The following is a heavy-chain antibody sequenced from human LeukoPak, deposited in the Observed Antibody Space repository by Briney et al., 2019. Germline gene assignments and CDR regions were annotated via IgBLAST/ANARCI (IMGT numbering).Heavy chain of an antibody. CDR1: GFTFSSYE. D-gene: IGHD3-22*01. J-gene: IGHJ3*02. V-gene: IGHV3-48*03. Sequence: GGSLRLSCAASGFTFSSYEMNWVRQAPGKGLEWVSYISSSGSTIYYADSVKGRFTISRDNAKNSRYLQMTSLRAEDTAVYYCARAGGYYDSSGYSGIYAFDIWGQGAMVAVSS. CDR3: ARAGGYYDSSGYSGIYAFDI. CDR2: ISSSGSTI.